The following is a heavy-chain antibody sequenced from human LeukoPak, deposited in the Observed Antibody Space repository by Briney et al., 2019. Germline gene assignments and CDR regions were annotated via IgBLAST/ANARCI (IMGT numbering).Heavy chain of an antibody. V-gene: IGHV6-1*01. J-gene: IGHJ5*02. Sequence: SQTLSLTCAISGDSVSSNSAAWNWIRQSPSRGLEWLVRTYYRSKWYNDYAISVKSRITINPDTSKNQFSLHLNSVTPGDTAVYYCARGTATASYPINWFDPWGQGILVTVSS. CDR3: ARGTATASYPINWFDP. D-gene: IGHD1-14*01. CDR1: GDSVSSNSAA. CDR2: TYYRSKWYN.